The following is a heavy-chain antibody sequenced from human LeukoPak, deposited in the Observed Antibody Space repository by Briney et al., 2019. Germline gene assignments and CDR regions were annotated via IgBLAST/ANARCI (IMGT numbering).Heavy chain of an antibody. CDR2: IYSSGST. V-gene: IGHV4-61*01. Sequence: SETLSLTCTVSGGSLSSGSYYWGWIRQPPGKGLEWIGYIYSSGSTNYNPSLKSRVTISVDTSKNQFSLKLSSVTAADTAVYYCARHRWGVPFDYWGQGTLVTVSS. CDR1: GGSLSSGSYY. J-gene: IGHJ4*02. D-gene: IGHD3-10*01. CDR3: ARHRWGVPFDY.